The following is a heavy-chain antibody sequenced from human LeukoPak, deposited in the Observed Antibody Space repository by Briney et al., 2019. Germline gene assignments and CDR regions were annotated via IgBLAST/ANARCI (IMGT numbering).Heavy chain of an antibody. V-gene: IGHV3-23*01. CDR2: FSGSGGST. CDR1: GFTFSSYA. D-gene: IGHD3-10*01. Sequence: PGGSLRLSCAASGFTFSSYAMSWVRQAPGKGLECISGFSGSGGSTYYADSVKGRFTISRDNSKNTLYLQMNSLRAEDTAVYYCARGGNVLLWFGEQGEGFDYWGQGTLVTVSS. J-gene: IGHJ4*02. CDR3: ARGGNVLLWFGEQGEGFDY.